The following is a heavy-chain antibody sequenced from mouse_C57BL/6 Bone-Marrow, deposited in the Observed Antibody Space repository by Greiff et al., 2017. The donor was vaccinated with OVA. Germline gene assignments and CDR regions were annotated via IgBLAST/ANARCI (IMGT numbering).Heavy chain of an antibody. V-gene: IGHV1-50*01. CDR2: IDPSDSYT. CDR1: GYTFTSYW. J-gene: IGHJ1*03. CDR3: ARSSHWYFDV. D-gene: IGHD1-1*01. Sequence: QVQLQQPGAELVKPGASVKLSCKASGYTFTSYWMQWVKQRPGQGLEWIGGIDPSDSYTNYNQKFQGKATLTVDTSSSTAYMQLSSLTSEDSAVDYCARSSHWYFDVWGTGTTVTVSS.